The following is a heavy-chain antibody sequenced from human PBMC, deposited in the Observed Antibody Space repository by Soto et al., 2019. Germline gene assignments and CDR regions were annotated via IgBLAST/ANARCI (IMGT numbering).Heavy chain of an antibody. CDR2: IIPISDTT. J-gene: IGHJ6*02. V-gene: IGHV1-69*13. Sequence: GASVKVSCKASGGTLSSYAISWVRQAPGQGLEWMGGIIPISDTTNYAQKFQGRVTITADESTSTAYMELSSLRSEDTAVYYCARSQGSSTSLEIYYYYYYGMDVWGQGTTVTVSS. D-gene: IGHD2-2*01. CDR1: GGTLSSYA. CDR3: ARSQGSSTSLEIYYYYYYGMDV.